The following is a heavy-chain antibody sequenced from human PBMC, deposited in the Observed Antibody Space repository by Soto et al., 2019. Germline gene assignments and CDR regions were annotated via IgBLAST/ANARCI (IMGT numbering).Heavy chain of an antibody. D-gene: IGHD6-19*01. CDR1: GFTFSSYS. CDR2: ISSSSSTI. Sequence: TGGSLRLSCAASGFTFSSYSMNWVRQAPGKGLEWVSYISSSSSTIYYADSVKGRFTISRDNAKNSLYLQMNSLRAEDTAVYYCARACGSGWFDAFDIWGQGTMVTVSS. CDR3: ARACGSGWFDAFDI. J-gene: IGHJ3*02. V-gene: IGHV3-48*01.